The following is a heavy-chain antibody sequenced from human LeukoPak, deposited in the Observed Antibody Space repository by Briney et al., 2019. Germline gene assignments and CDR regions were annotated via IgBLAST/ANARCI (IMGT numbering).Heavy chain of an antibody. J-gene: IGHJ4*02. V-gene: IGHV1-18*01. Sequence: GASVKVSCKASGYTFTSYGISWVRQAPGQGLEWMGWISAYNGNTNYAQKLQGRVTMTTDTSTSTAYMELRSLRSDDTAVYYCARDLRTYYYDISGSSLFDYWGQGTLVTVSS. CDR2: ISAYNGNT. D-gene: IGHD3-22*01. CDR3: ARDLRTYYYDISGSSLFDY. CDR1: GYTFTSYG.